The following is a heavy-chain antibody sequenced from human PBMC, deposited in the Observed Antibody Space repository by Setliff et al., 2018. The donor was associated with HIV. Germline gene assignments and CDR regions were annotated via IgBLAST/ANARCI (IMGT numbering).Heavy chain of an antibody. J-gene: IGHJ6*02. V-gene: IGHV3-74*03. CDR1: GFTFSSYW. CDR3: ARGYYGSDLQNAMDV. CDR2: LNTDGSST. D-gene: IGHD3-10*01. Sequence: GESLKISCAASGFTFSSYWMHWVRQAPGKGLVWVSRLNTDGSSTKYADSVKGRFTISRDNAKNTLYLQMDSLRGEDTAVYYCARGYYGSDLQNAMDVWGQVTTVTVSS.